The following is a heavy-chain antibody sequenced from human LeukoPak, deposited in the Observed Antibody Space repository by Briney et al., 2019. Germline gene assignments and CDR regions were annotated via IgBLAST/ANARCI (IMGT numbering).Heavy chain of an antibody. Sequence: SETLSLTCTVSGGSISSGFYYWSWIRQPAGKGLEWIGRIYTSGSTNYNPSLKSRISISVDTSKNQFSLKLTSVTAADTAVYYCAREHPRGEVNDFDYWGQGTLVTVSS. J-gene: IGHJ4*02. CDR3: AREHPRGEVNDFDY. V-gene: IGHV4-61*02. CDR1: GGSISSGFYY. CDR2: IYTSGST. D-gene: IGHD3-16*01.